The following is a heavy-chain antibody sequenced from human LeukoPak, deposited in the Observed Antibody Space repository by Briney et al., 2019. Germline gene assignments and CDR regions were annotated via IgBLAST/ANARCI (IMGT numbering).Heavy chain of an antibody. V-gene: IGHV3-30*14. Sequence: PGGSLRLSCVASGLTFRSYAMHWVRQAPGKGLEWVAVISYDGNNKVYADSVKGRFTISRDNSKNTLYLQMSSLRDEDTAVYYCARDGSGWSFDYWGQGTLVTVSS. D-gene: IGHD6-19*01. CDR3: ARDGSGWSFDY. CDR1: GLTFRSYA. CDR2: ISYDGNNK. J-gene: IGHJ4*02.